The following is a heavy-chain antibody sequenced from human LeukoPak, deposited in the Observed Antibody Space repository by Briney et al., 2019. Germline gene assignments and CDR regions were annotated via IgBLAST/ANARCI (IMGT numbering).Heavy chain of an antibody. J-gene: IGHJ3*02. CDR1: GFTFSSYA. V-gene: IGHV3-30*04. CDR2: ISYDGSNK. CDR3: ARAYLHAFDI. Sequence: PGRSLRLSCAASGFTFSSYAMHWVRQAPGKGLEWVAVISYDGSNKYYADSVKGRFTISRDSSKNTLYLQMNSLRAEDTAVYYCARAYLHAFDIWGQGTMVTVSS.